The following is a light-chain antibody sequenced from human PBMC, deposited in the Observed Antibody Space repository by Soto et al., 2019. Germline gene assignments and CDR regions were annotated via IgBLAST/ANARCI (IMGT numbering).Light chain of an antibody. CDR1: QYINTR. CDR2: QTS. V-gene: IGKV3-20*01. CDR3: QQYGRSPT. Sequence: EIVLTQSPATLSSFPGDRVTLSCRASQYINTRLAWYQHRPGQAPRLLIYQTSLRAAGIPDRFSGSGSGTDFTLTISRLEPEDFVVYYCQQYGRSPTFGQGTRLEIK. J-gene: IGKJ5*01.